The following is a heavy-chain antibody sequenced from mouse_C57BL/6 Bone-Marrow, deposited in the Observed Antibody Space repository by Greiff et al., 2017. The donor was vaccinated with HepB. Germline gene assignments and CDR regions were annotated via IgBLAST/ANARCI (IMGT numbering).Heavy chain of an antibody. D-gene: IGHD1-1*01. J-gene: IGHJ4*01. CDR2: IYPGSGST. CDR3: ARTRVYYGSNYAMDY. CDR1: GYTFTSYW. V-gene: IGHV1-55*01. Sequence: VQLQQPGAELVKPGASVKMSCKASGYTFTSYWITWVKQRPGQGLEWIGDIYPGSGSTNYNEKFKSKATLTVDTSSSTAYIQLSSLTSEDSAVYYCARTRVYYGSNYAMDYWGQGTSVTVSS.